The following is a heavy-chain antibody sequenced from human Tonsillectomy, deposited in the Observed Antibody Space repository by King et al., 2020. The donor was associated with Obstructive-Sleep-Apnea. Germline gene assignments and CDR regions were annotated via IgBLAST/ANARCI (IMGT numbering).Heavy chain of an antibody. J-gene: IGHJ4*02. CDR3: ARPYYYYGSGSYTH. CDR2: IYSGGST. Sequence: VQLVESGGGLVQPGGSLRLSCAASGFTVSSNYMSWVRQAPGKGLEWVSVIYSGGSTYYADSVKGRFTISRDNSKNTLYLQMNSLRAEDTAVYYCARPYYYYGSGSYTHWGQGTLVTVSS. D-gene: IGHD3-10*01. CDR1: GFTVSSNY. V-gene: IGHV3-66*01.